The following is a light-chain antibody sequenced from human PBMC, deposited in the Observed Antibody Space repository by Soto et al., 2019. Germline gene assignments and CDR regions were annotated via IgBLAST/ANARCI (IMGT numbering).Light chain of an antibody. J-gene: IGKJ4*01. V-gene: IGKV3-15*01. CDR3: QQYNNWPLT. Sequence: EIVMTQSPATLSVSPGERATLSCRASQSVSNDLAWYQQKPDQAPRLLIYGASNRAAGVPGRFGGSGSGTEFTLTISSLQSEDFGVYYCQQYNNWPLTFGGATKVEIK. CDR1: QSVSND. CDR2: GAS.